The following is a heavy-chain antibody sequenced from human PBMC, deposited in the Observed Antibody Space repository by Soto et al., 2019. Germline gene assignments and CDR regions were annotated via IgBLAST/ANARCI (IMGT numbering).Heavy chain of an antibody. CDR3: ARGTYNDDSSVKIQPVKLYFQH. V-gene: IGHV4-31*03. CDR1: GGSISSGGYY. D-gene: IGHD3-22*01. CDR2: IYYSGGT. Sequence: QVQLQESGPGLVKPSQTLSLTCTVSGGSISSGGYYWSWIRQHPGKGLEWIGYIYYSGGTYYNPYLTLRVNISVDTSKNQFSLNLSTVNPADTAVYYCARGTYNDDSSVKIQPVKLYFQHWGQGPLVTVSS. J-gene: IGHJ1*01.